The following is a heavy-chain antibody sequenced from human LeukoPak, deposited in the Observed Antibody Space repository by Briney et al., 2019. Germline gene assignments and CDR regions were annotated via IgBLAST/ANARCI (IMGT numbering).Heavy chain of an antibody. Sequence: SETLSLTCTVSGVSISSYYWSWIRQPPGKGLEWIGYIYYSGSTNYNPSLKSRVTISVDTSKNQFSLKLSSVTAADTAVYYCARVRSSGWYGEDYFDYWGQGTLVTVSS. D-gene: IGHD6-19*01. V-gene: IGHV4-59*01. CDR1: GVSISSYY. CDR3: ARVRSSGWYGEDYFDY. CDR2: IYYSGST. J-gene: IGHJ4*02.